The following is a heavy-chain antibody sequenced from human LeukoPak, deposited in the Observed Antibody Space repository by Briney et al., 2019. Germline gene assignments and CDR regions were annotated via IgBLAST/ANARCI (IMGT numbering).Heavy chain of an antibody. CDR3: ARDRSYGGNSAAFDY. CDR1: GFTFSHYG. J-gene: IGHJ4*02. V-gene: IGHV3-33*01. D-gene: IGHD4-23*01. CDR2: IWYDGSKT. Sequence: GASLRLSCAASGFTFSHYGMHWGRQAPGKGLEWVAVIWYDGSKTYYADSVKDRFTTSRDNSKNTLYLQMSSLRAEDTAVYYCARDRSYGGNSAAFDYWGQGTLVTVSS.